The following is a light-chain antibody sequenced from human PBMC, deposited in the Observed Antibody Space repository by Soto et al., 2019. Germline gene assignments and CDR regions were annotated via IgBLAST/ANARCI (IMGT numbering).Light chain of an antibody. V-gene: IGKV1-33*01. CDR1: QDIDFY. CDR2: EAS. CDR3: LQYNNIPPT. J-gene: IGKJ2*01. Sequence: DIQMTQSPSSLSASVGDRVTITCQASQDIDFYLSWYQEKPGKAPKLLIYEASYLEAGVPSRFSGSGSGTDFTLTISSLQPEDIATYFCLQYNNIPPTFSQGTKVDIK.